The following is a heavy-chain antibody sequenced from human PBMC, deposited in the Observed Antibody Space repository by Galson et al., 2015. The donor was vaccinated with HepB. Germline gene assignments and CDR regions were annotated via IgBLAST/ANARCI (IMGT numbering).Heavy chain of an antibody. CDR2: FDPEDGET. Sequence: SVKVSCKVSGYTLTELSMHWVRQAPGKGLAWMGGFDPEDGETIYAQKFQGRVTMTEDTSTDTAYMELSSLRSEDTAVYYCATVPTYYDILTGYYPNWFDPWGQGTLVTVSS. CDR3: ATVPTYYDILTGYYPNWFDP. CDR1: GYTLTELS. D-gene: IGHD3-9*01. J-gene: IGHJ5*02. V-gene: IGHV1-24*01.